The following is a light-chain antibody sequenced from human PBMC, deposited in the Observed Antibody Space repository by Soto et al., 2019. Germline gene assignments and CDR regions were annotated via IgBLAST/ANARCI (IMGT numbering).Light chain of an antibody. CDR1: SNDIGAYKY. J-gene: IGLJ1*01. CDR2: EVS. Sequence: QSALTQPASVSGSPGQSITISCTGSSNDIGAYKYVSWYQQYPGKAPKLIIFEVSNRPSGVSNRFSGSKSGNTASLTIAGXQAEDEADYHCSSYTTGSTLYVFGGGTKVTVL. CDR3: SSYTTGSTLYV. V-gene: IGLV2-14*01.